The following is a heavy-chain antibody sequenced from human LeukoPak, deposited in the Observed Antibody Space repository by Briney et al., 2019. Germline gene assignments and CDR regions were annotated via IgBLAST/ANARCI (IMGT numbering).Heavy chain of an antibody. CDR3: ARAPMSYDSSGFGGAFDI. Sequence: GTSLRLSCAASGFIFSGYGMHWVRQAPGKGLEWVAVISYDGTNKYYADSVKGRFTISRDNSKNTMYLQMNSLRAEDTAMYYCARAPMSYDSSGFGGAFDIWGQGTMVTVSS. J-gene: IGHJ3*02. CDR1: GFIFSGYG. D-gene: IGHD3-22*01. CDR2: ISYDGTNK. V-gene: IGHV3-30*03.